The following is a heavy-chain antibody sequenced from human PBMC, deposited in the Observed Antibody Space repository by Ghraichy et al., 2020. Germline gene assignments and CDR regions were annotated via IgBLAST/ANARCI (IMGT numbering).Heavy chain of an antibody. CDR3: AKVQQWFYLNNFDS. Sequence: GGSLRLSCAASGLTFSRHGMSWVRQVPGKGLEWVSAIGDRGASTYYADSVRGRFTISRDNSKNTVFLQMNSLRVEDTAVYYCAKVQQWFYLNNFDSWGQGALVTVSS. V-gene: IGHV3-23*01. J-gene: IGHJ4*02. CDR1: GLTFSRHG. D-gene: IGHD6-19*01. CDR2: IGDRGAST.